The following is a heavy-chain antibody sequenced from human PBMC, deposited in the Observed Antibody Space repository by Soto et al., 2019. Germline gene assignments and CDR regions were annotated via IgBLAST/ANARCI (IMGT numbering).Heavy chain of an antibody. D-gene: IGHD2-21*02. CDR1: GFTFSSYA. CDR2: ISGSGGST. J-gene: IGHJ4*02. CDR3: EKDPQPYCGGDCADY. V-gene: IGHV3-23*01. Sequence: GGSLRLSCAASGFTFSSYAMSWVRQAPGKGLEWVSAISGSGGSTYYADSVKGRFTISRDNSKNTLYLQMNSLRAEDTAVYYCEKDPQPYCGGDCADYWGQGTLVTVSS.